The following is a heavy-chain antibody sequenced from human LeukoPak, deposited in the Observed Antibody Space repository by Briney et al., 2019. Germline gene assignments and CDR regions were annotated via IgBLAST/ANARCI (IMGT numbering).Heavy chain of an antibody. D-gene: IGHD1-26*01. CDR3: ARALSGSPAVFDS. CDR2: RHYSGAS. J-gene: IGHJ4*02. Sequence: SETLSLTCAVSTGSISGYYWSWIRQPPGKGLEWIGVRHYSGASNYNPSLRGRVTISVDRSKSQVSLKMTSVTAADTAVYYCARALSGSPAVFDSWGQGTLVSVSS. CDR1: TGSISGYY. V-gene: IGHV4-59*08.